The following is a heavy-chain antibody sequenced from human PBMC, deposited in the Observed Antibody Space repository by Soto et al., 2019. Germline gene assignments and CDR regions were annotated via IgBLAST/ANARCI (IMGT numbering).Heavy chain of an antibody. CDR3: ARDQGLRLVDSYYYYMDV. V-gene: IGHV3-7*01. Sequence: GESLRLSCAASGFTFSSYWMSWVRQAPGKGLEWVANIKQDGSEKYYVDSVKGRFTISRDNAKNSLYLQMNSLRAEDTAVYYCARDQGLRLVDSYYYYMDVWGKGTTVTVSS. CDR1: GFTFSSYW. CDR2: IKQDGSEK. D-gene: IGHD5-12*01. J-gene: IGHJ6*03.